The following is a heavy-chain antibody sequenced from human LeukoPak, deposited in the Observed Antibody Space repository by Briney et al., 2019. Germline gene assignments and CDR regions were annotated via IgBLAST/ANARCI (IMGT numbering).Heavy chain of an antibody. V-gene: IGHV3-21*01. D-gene: IGHD6-13*01. CDR1: GFTFSSYG. CDR3: ARAFGSIAAAGPDY. Sequence: GGSLRLSCAASGFTFSSYGMNWVRQAPGKGLEWVSAISSSSSNIYYADSVKGRFTISRDNAKNSLYMQMNSLRAEDTAVYYCARAFGSIAAAGPDYWGQGPLVTVSS. CDR2: ISSSSSNI. J-gene: IGHJ4*02.